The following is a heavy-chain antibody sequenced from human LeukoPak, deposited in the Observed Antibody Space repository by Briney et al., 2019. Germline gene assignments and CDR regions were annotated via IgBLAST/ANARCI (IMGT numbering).Heavy chain of an antibody. CDR1: GITFNAYY. Sequence: ASVKASCNASGITFNAYYMHCVRQSPGQGLEWMGWINPNSGGTNYAQKFQGRVTMTRDTSISTAYMELSRLRSDDTAVYYCARAHSSGYPWGQGTLVTVSS. D-gene: IGHD3-22*01. CDR3: ARAHSSGYP. J-gene: IGHJ5*02. CDR2: INPNSGGT. V-gene: IGHV1-2*02.